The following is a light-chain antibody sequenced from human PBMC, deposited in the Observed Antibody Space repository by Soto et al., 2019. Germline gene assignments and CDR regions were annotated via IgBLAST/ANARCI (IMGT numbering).Light chain of an antibody. CDR3: QQYKDYVWT. CDR2: DVS. Sequence: IQMTQSPSPLSASVGDRVTITCRANQSISNDLNWYQQKPGKAPKLLISDVSSLERGVPSRFSGSGSATEFTLTISGLQSDDFATYYCQQYKDYVWTFGQGTKVDIK. CDR1: QSISND. J-gene: IGKJ1*01. V-gene: IGKV1D-13*01.